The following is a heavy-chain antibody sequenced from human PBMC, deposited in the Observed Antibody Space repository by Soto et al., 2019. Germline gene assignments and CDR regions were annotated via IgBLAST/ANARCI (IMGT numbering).Heavy chain of an antibody. J-gene: IGHJ6*02. CDR3: AAYCGGDCWYYYYYGMDV. V-gene: IGHV3-66*01. CDR2: IYSGGST. D-gene: IGHD2-21*02. CDR1: GFTVSSNY. Sequence: TGGSLRLSCAASGFTVSSNYMSWVRQAPGKGLEWVSVIYSGGSTYYADSVKGRFTISRDNSKNTLYLQMNSLRAEDTAVYYCAAYCGGDCWYYYYYGMDVWGQGTTVTVSS.